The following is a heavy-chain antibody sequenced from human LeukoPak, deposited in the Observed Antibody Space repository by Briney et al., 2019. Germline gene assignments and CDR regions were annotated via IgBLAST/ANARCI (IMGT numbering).Heavy chain of an antibody. J-gene: IGHJ4*02. Sequence: PSETLSLTCTVSGDSISSYYWSWIRQPPGKGLEWIGYIYYSGSTNYNPSLKSRVTISVDTSKNQFSLKLSSVTAADTAVHYCARAGTIFGVVSPFDYWGQGTLVTVSS. CDR1: GDSISSYY. CDR3: ARAGTIFGVVSPFDY. CDR2: IYYSGST. D-gene: IGHD3-3*01. V-gene: IGHV4-59*01.